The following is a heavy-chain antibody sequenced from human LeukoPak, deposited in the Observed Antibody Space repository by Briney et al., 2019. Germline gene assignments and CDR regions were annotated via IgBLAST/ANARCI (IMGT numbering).Heavy chain of an antibody. CDR2: NYYGGST. D-gene: IGHD6-19*01. CDR1: GGSISSYY. J-gene: IGHJ4*02. Sequence: KPSETLSLTCTFSGGSISSYYWSWIRQPPRKGLEWIGYNYYGGSTNYNPSLKSRVTISVDTSKNQFSLKLRSLTAADTAVYYCARVGGGSSGWYPWGQGTLVTVSS. CDR3: ARVGGGSSGWYP. V-gene: IGHV4-59*01.